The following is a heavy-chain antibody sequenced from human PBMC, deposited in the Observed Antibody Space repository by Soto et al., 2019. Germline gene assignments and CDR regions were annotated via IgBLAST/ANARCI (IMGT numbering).Heavy chain of an antibody. CDR1: GYTYTGYY. CDR2: INPNSGGT. J-gene: IGHJ6*02. CDR3: ARESPRVEMDLDV. D-gene: IGHD2-2*01. V-gene: IGHV1-2*04. Sequence: ASVKVSCKASGYTYTGYYMHWVRQAPGQGLEWMGWINPNSGGTNYAQKFQGWVTMTRDTSISTAYMELSRLRSDDTAVYYCARESPRVEMDLDVWGQGTTVTVSS.